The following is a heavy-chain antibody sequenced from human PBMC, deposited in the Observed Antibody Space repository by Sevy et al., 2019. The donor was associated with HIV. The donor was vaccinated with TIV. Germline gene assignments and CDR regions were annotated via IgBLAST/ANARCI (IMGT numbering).Heavy chain of an antibody. CDR3: AREILGYCSGGSCYSHPSGFDY. V-gene: IGHV3-23*01. CDR2: ITDSGGNT. CDR1: GFTFSSYG. Sequence: GGSLRLSCAASGFTFSSYGMSWVRQAPGKGLEWVSGITDSGGNTYYADSVKGRFTLSRDNSKNTLYLQMNSLRAEDTAVYYCAREILGYCSGGSCYSHPSGFDYWGQGTLVTVSS. J-gene: IGHJ4*02. D-gene: IGHD2-15*01.